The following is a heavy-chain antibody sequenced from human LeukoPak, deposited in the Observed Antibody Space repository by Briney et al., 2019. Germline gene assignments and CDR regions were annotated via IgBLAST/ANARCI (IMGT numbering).Heavy chain of an antibody. CDR1: GYSISSGYY. CDR3: ARGESGY. J-gene: IGHJ4*02. Sequence: SETLSLTCTVSGYSISSGYYWGWIRQPPGKGLEWIGSIYHSGSTYYNPSLKSRVTISVDTSKNQFSLKLSSVTAADTAVYYCARGESGYWGQGTLVTVSS. CDR2: IYHSGST. V-gene: IGHV4-38-2*02.